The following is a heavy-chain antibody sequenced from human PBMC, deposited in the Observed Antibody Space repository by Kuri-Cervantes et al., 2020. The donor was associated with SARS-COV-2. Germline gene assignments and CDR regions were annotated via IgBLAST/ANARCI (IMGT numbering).Heavy chain of an antibody. CDR1: GFTFSSYG. J-gene: IGHJ6*02. D-gene: IGHD3-9*01. V-gene: IGHV3-30*18. CDR3: AKDVGYFGGMDV. CDR2: ISYDGSNK. Sequence: GESLKISCAASGFTFSSYGMHWARQAPGKGLEWVAVISYDGSNKYYADSVKGRFTISRDNSKNTLYLQMNSLRAEDTAVYYCAKDVGYFGGMDVWGQGTTVTVSS.